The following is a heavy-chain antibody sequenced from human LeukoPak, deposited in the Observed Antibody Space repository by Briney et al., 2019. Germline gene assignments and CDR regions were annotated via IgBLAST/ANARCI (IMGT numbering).Heavy chain of an antibody. D-gene: IGHD3-10*01. J-gene: IGHJ4*02. CDR2: IIPIFGTA. CDR1: GGTFSSYA. CDR3: ARGLVRGVIQDSYYFDY. Sequence: ASVKVSCKASGGTFSSYAISWVRQAPGRGLEWMGGIIPIFGTANYAQKFQGRVTITTDESTSTAYMELSSLRSEDTAVYYCARGLVRGVIQDSYYFDYWGQGTLVTVSS. V-gene: IGHV1-69*05.